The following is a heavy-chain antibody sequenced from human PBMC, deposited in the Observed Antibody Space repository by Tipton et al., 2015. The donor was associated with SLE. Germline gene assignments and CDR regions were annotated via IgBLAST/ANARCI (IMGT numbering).Heavy chain of an antibody. Sequence: TLSLTCTVSGGSISSHYWSWIRQPPGKGLEWIGSIYYSGSTYYNPSLKSRVTISVDTSKNQFSLKLSSVTAADTAVYYCATQGGSGGHDAFDIWGQGTMVTVSS. CDR1: GGSISSHY. CDR2: IYYSGST. V-gene: IGHV4-39*07. CDR3: ATQGGSGGHDAFDI. D-gene: IGHD3-16*01. J-gene: IGHJ3*02.